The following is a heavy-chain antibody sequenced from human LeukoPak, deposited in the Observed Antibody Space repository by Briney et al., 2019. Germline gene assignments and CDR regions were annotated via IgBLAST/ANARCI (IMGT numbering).Heavy chain of an antibody. Sequence: ASVKVSCKASGYTFTGYYMHWVRQAPGQGLEWMGWINPNSGGTNYAQKFQGRVTMTRDTSISTAYMELSRLRSDDTAVYYCARGPAGYSRENPRYDYWGQGTLVTDSS. CDR2: INPNSGGT. J-gene: IGHJ4*02. V-gene: IGHV1-2*02. CDR3: ARGPAGYSRENPRYDY. CDR1: GYTFTGYY. D-gene: IGHD6-13*01.